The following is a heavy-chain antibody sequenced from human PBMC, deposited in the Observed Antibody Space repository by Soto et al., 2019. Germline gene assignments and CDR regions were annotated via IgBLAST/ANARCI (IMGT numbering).Heavy chain of an antibody. V-gene: IGHV3-72*01. CDR2: IRNKAYSYTT. CDR3: ARGGGWDFDL. J-gene: IGHJ2*01. Sequence: EVQLVESGGGLVQPGGSLRLSCAASGFTFSDHFMDWVRQAPGKGLEWVGRIRNKAYSYTTEYAASVKGRFTISRDDSMNSLYLQMNSLKTEDTAVYYCARGGGWDFDLGGRGTRVTVSS. CDR1: GFTFSDHF. D-gene: IGHD3-10*01.